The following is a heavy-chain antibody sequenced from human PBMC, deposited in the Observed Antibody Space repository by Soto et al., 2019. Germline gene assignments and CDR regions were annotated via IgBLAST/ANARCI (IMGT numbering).Heavy chain of an antibody. D-gene: IGHD3-22*01. Sequence: QVQLVESGGGVVQPGRSLRLSCAASGFTFSSYAMHWVRQAPGKGLEWVAVISYDGSNKYYADSVKGRFTISRDNXKNTLYLQMNSLRAEDTAVYYCARDPTRSGYQFDYWGQGTLVTVSS. CDR2: ISYDGSNK. CDR3: ARDPTRSGYQFDY. CDR1: GFTFSSYA. V-gene: IGHV3-30-3*01. J-gene: IGHJ4*02.